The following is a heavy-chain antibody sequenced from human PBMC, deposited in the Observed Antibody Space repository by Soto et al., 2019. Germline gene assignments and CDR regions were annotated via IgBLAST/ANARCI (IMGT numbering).Heavy chain of an antibody. Sequence: ASVKVSCKASGYTFTSYGISWVRQAPGQGLEWMGWISAYNGNTNYAQKLQGRVTMTTDTSTSTAYMELRSLRSDDTAVYYCANVGYSSGSDYFDYWGQGTLVTAPQ. CDR2: ISAYNGNT. CDR1: GYTFTSYG. D-gene: IGHD6-19*01. J-gene: IGHJ4*02. CDR3: ANVGYSSGSDYFDY. V-gene: IGHV1-18*01.